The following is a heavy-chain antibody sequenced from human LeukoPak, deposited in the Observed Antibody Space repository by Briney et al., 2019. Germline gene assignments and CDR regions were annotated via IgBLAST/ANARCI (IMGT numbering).Heavy chain of an antibody. CDR2: IYSGAST. Sequence: GGSLRLSCAASEFSVGSNYMTWVRQAPGKGLEWVSLIYSGASTYYADSVKGRFTISRDNSKNTLYLQMNSLRAEDTAVYYCARDIREWSGSYYPDYWGQGTLVTVSS. CDR3: ARDIREWSGSYYPDY. V-gene: IGHV3-53*01. CDR1: EFSVGSNY. D-gene: IGHD1-26*01. J-gene: IGHJ4*02.